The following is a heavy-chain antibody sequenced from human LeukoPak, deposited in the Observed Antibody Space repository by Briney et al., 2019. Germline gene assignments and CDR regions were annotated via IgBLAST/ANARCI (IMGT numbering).Heavy chain of an antibody. CDR3: AFGSGYCSSTSCYATNDAFDI. J-gene: IGHJ3*02. CDR2: IYHSGST. Sequence: SSETLSLTCTVSGYSISSGYYWGWIRQPPGKGLEWIGSIYHSGSTYYNPSLKSRVTISVDTSKNQFSLKLSSVTAADTAVYYCAFGSGYCSSTSCYATNDAFDIWGQGTMVTVSS. D-gene: IGHD2-2*01. V-gene: IGHV4-38-2*02. CDR1: GYSISSGYY.